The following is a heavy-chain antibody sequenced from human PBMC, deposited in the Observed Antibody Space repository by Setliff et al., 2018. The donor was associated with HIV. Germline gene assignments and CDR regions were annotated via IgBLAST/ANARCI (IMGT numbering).Heavy chain of an antibody. V-gene: IGHV1-18*01. J-gene: IGHJ2*01. CDR1: GYSFTKYG. CDR3: ARGHHFYWYFDL. CDR2: ISVYNGQT. Sequence: ASVKVSCKASGYSFTKYGISWVRQAPGQGLEWWGWISVYNGQTLYAHKVQDRITVTMDIQKDTAYMELRVLTPDDTAVYYCARGHHFYWYFDLWGPGTLVTVSS.